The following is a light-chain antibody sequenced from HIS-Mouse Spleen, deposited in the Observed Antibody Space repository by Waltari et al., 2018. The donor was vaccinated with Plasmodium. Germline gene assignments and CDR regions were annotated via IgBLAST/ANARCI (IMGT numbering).Light chain of an antibody. CDR3: QQSYSTPWT. Sequence: DIQMTQSPSSLSASVGDRVTITCRASQIISSYLNWYQQKPGKAPKLMIYAASRLQSGVPSRCSGSGSGTDFTLTISSLQPEDFATYYCQQSYSTPWTFGQGTKVEIK. V-gene: IGKV1-39*01. CDR2: AAS. CDR1: QIISSY. J-gene: IGKJ1*01.